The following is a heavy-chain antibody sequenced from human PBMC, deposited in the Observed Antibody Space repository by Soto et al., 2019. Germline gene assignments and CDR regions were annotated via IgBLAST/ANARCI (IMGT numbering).Heavy chain of an antibody. CDR3: ARASELGRRIQYFDY. CDR2: IYYSGST. J-gene: IGHJ4*02. CDR1: GGSIRSGGYS. V-gene: IGHV4-31*03. Sequence: KPSETLSLTCTVSGGSIRSGGYSWNWVRQLPGKGLEWIGYIYYSGSTYYNPSLESRVTISVALSKNQFSLKLSSVTAADTAVYYCARASELGRRIQYFDYWGQGTQVTVSS. D-gene: IGHD3-3*02.